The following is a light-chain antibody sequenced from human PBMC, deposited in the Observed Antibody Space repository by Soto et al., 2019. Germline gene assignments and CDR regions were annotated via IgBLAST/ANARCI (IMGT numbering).Light chain of an antibody. CDR1: QSVSSR. Sequence: DIVMTQSPATLSVSQGERATLSCRASQSVSSRLAWYQQKPGQAPKLLIYGASTRDSGIPSRFSGSGSGTEFTLTISSLQPDDFATYYCQQYNSYSWTFGQGTKVDIK. CDR3: QQYNSYSWT. V-gene: IGKV3-15*01. CDR2: GAS. J-gene: IGKJ1*01.